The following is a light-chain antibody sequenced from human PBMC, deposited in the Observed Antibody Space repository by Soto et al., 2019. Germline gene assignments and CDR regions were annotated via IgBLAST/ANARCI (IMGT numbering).Light chain of an antibody. Sequence: QSVLTQPPSLSGAPRQEIPLSCTGTSSNLGAGYDVHWYRQLPGTAPQLLIFDDNKRPAGVPDRFSGSQSGTSASLAITGLQAEDEADYYCQSYDSSLRSVIFGGGTKLTVL. CDR2: DDN. CDR1: SSNLGAGYD. J-gene: IGLJ2*01. CDR3: QSYDSSLRSVI. V-gene: IGLV1-40*01.